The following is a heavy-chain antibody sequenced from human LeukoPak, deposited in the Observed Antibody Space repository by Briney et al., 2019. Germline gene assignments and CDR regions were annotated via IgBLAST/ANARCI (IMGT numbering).Heavy chain of an antibody. CDR1: GGSFSGYY. CDR2: ISHSGST. CDR3: ARGLGYYYYYMDV. V-gene: IGHV4-34*01. Sequence: SETLSLTCAVYGGSFSGYYWSWIRQPPGKGLEWIGEISHSGSTNYNPSLKSRVTISVDTSKNQFSLKLSSVTAADTAVYYCARGLGYYYYYMDVWGKGTTVTVSS. D-gene: IGHD7-27*01. J-gene: IGHJ6*03.